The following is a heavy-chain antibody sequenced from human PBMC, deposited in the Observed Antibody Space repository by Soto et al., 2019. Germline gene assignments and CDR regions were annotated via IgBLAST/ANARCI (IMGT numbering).Heavy chain of an antibody. CDR2: ITGGDMHK. V-gene: IGHV3-23*01. D-gene: IGHD3-10*01. CDR1: GFTFSNYV. CDR3: ARDVWSRASGPPDS. Sequence: PGGSLRLSCIASGFTFSNYVMNWVRLAPGKGLEWVSIITGGDMHKNYADSVKGRFTISRDNSKNSLYLQMNSLRAEDTALYYCARDVWSRASGPPDSWGQGTLVTVSS. J-gene: IGHJ4*02.